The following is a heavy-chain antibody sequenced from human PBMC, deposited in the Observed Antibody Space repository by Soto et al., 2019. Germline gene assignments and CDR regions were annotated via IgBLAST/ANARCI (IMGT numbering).Heavy chain of an antibody. CDR2: IYRTGST. CDR3: ASRDPGTSVDY. CDR1: GYSVTSGLY. D-gene: IGHD1-7*01. V-gene: IGHV4-38-2*01. J-gene: IGHJ4*02. Sequence: SETLSLTCAVSGYSVTSGLYWGWIRQPPGKGLEWIGEIYRTGSTNYNPSLKSRVTISLDKSENQFSLKVTSLTAADTAVYYCASRDPGTSVDYWGQGTLVTVSS.